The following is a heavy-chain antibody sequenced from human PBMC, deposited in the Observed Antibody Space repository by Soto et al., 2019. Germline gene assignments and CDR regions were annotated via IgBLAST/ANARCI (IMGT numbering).Heavy chain of an antibody. CDR2: INAGNGNT. V-gene: IGHV1-3*05. CDR3: ARSPAIAVADY. CDR1: GYTFTSYA. J-gene: IGHJ4*02. Sequence: QVQLVQSGAEEKKPGASVKVSCKASGYTFTSYAMHWVRQAPGQRLEWMGWINAGNGNTKYSQKFHGRVTITRDTTASTAYMELSSLRSEDTAVYYWARSPAIAVADYWGQGTLVTVSS. D-gene: IGHD6-19*01.